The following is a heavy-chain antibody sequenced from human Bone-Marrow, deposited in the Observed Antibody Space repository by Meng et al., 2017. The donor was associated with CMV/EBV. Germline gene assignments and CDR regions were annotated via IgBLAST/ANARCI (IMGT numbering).Heavy chain of an antibody. D-gene: IGHD6-13*01. CDR1: GGTFSSHA. J-gene: IGHJ6*02. CDR2: IIPIFGTA. V-gene: IGHV1-69*05. Sequence: SVKVSCKASGGTFSSHAISWVRQAPGQGLEWMGGIIPIFGTANYAQKFQGRVTITTDESTSTAYMELSSLRSEDTAVYYCASSPGAAAVTYYGMDVWGQGTTVTVSS. CDR3: ASSPGAAAVTYYGMDV.